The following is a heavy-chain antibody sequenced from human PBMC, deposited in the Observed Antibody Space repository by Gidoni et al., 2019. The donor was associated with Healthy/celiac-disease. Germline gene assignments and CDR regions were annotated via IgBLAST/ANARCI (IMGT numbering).Heavy chain of an antibody. CDR3: ARVVVAATNWFDP. CDR1: SSYA. V-gene: IGHV3-30-3*01. J-gene: IGHJ5*02. CDR2: ISYDGSNK. Sequence: SSYAMHWVRQAPGKGLEWVAVISYDGSNKYYADSVKGRFTISRDNSKNTLYLQMNSMRAEDTAVYYCARVVVAATNWFDPWGQGTLVTVSS. D-gene: IGHD2-15*01.